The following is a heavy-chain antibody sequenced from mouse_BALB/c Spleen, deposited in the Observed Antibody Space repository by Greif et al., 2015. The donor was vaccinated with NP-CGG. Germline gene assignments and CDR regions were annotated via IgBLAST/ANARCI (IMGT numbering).Heavy chain of an antibody. V-gene: IGHV1-9*01. CDR1: GYTFSSYW. CDR2: ILPGSGST. Sequence: QVQLKQSGAELMKPGASVKISCKATGYTFSSYWIEWVKQRPGHGLEWIGEILPGSGSTNYNEKFKGKATFTADISSNTAYMQLSSLTSEDSAVYYCASYGSSYYAMDYWGQGTSVTVSS. J-gene: IGHJ4*01. CDR3: ASYGSSYYAMDY. D-gene: IGHD1-1*01.